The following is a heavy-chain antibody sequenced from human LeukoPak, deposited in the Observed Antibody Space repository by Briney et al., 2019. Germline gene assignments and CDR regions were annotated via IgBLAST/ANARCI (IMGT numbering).Heavy chain of an antibody. V-gene: IGHV3-7*01. CDR2: IKQDGTEE. CDR3: AFGGVSAWYVDY. CDR1: GFTFSFYW. J-gene: IGHJ4*02. Sequence: GGSLRLSCAASGFTFSFYWLNWVRQAPGKGLEWVASIKQDGTEEQYVVSVKGRFTISRDTAKSSLYLQMNSLRGEDTAVYYCAFGGVSAWYVDYWGQGTLVTVSS. D-gene: IGHD3-16*01.